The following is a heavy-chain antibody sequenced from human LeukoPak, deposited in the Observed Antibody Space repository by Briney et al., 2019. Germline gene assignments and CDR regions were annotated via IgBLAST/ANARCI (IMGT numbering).Heavy chain of an antibody. D-gene: IGHD3-22*01. CDR1: TFTFSSYA. J-gene: IGHJ3*02. Sequence: PGRSLRLSCAASTFTFSSYAMHWVRQAPGKGLEWVTVISSDGSNKYYADSVKGRFTISRDNSKNTLDLQMNSLRAEDTAVYYCARDRYYYDSSSYFSAFDTWGQGTMVTVSS. CDR3: ARDRYYYDSSSYFSAFDT. CDR2: ISSDGSNK. V-gene: IGHV3-30*04.